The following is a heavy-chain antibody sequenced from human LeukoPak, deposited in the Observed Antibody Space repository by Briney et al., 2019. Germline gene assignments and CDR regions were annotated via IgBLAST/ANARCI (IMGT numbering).Heavy chain of an antibody. Sequence: PGGSLRLSCAASGFTFSSYDMHWVRQATGKGLEWVSAIGTAGDTYYPGSVKGRFTISRENAKNSLHLQMNSLRAGDTAVYYCARGRYYDSSNDAFDIWGQGTMVTVSS. CDR1: GFTFSSYD. V-gene: IGHV3-13*01. D-gene: IGHD3-22*01. CDR2: IGTAGDT. CDR3: ARGRYYDSSNDAFDI. J-gene: IGHJ3*02.